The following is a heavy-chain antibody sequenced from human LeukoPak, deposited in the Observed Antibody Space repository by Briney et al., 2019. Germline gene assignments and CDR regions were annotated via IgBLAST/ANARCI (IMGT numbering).Heavy chain of an antibody. CDR3: ARDDYGDDVCDY. CDR2: IRYDGSNE. Sequence: GGSLRLSCAASGFTFSSYGMHWVRRAPGKGLEWVAFIRYDGSNEYYADSVKGRFTISRDNSKNTLYLQMNSLRAEDTAVYYCARDDYGDDVCDYWGQGTLVTVSS. J-gene: IGHJ4*02. D-gene: IGHD4-17*01. CDR1: GFTFSSYG. V-gene: IGHV3-30*02.